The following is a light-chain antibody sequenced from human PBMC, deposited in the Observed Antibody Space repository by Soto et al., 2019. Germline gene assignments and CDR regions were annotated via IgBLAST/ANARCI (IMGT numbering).Light chain of an antibody. CDR1: SSDVGGYNY. V-gene: IGLV2-8*01. CDR3: SSYAGSNKEYV. Sequence: QSVLTQPPSASGSPGQSVTISCTGTSSDVGGYNYVSWYQQHPGKAPKLMIYEVSKRPSGVPDRFSGSKSGNTASLTVSGLQAEDEADYYCSSYAGSNKEYVFGTGTKVIVL. CDR2: EVS. J-gene: IGLJ1*01.